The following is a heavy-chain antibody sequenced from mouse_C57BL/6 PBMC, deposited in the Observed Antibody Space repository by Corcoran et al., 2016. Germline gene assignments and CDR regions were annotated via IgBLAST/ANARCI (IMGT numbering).Heavy chain of an antibody. V-gene: IGHV9-3*01. J-gene: IGHJ1*03. CDR3: ARVGPYARYFDV. D-gene: IGHD1-1*02. CDR2: INTYSGVP. CDR1: GNTFTTYG. Sequence: QIQLVQSGPELKKPGETVKISCKASGNTFTTYGMSWVKQAPGKGLKWMGWINTYSGVPTYADDFKGRFAFSLETSASTAYLQINNRKNEDTATYFCARVGPYARYFDVWGTGTTVTVSS.